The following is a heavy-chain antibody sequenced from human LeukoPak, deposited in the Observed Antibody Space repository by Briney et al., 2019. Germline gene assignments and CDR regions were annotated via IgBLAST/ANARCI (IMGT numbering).Heavy chain of an antibody. Sequence: ASVKVSCKASGYTFTSYGISWVRQAPGQGLEWMGWISAYNGNTNYAQKLQGRVTMTTDTSTSTAYMELRSLRSDDTAVYYCARSRDYAMFISGEGYNWFDPWGQGTLVTVSS. D-gene: IGHD3-16*01. CDR2: ISAYNGNT. J-gene: IGHJ5*02. CDR1: GYTFTSYG. V-gene: IGHV1-18*01. CDR3: ARSRDYAMFISGEGYNWFDP.